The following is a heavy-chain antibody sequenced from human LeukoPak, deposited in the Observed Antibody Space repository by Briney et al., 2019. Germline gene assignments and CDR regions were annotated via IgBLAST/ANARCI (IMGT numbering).Heavy chain of an antibody. D-gene: IGHD3-9*01. Sequence: GGSLRLSCAASGFTFSIYNMNWVRQAPGKGLEWVSYISSSGSTIYYAGPVKGRFTISRDNARNSLYLQVNSLRAEDTAIYYCAREGYFESDSFDYWGQGTLVTVSS. V-gene: IGHV3-48*04. J-gene: IGHJ4*02. CDR1: GFTFSIYN. CDR2: ISSSGSTI. CDR3: AREGYFESDSFDY.